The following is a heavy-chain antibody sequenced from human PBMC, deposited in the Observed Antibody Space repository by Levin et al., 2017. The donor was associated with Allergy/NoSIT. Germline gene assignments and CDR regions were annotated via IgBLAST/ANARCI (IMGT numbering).Heavy chain of an antibody. V-gene: IGHV3-33*01. CDR1: GFTFNDYG. CDR2: IWYNGINK. CDR3: ARISGGTYYLLDY. D-gene: IGHD1-26*01. Sequence: HGESLKISCAASGFTFNDYGFHWVRQAPGKGLEWVAVIWYNGINKYYADSVRGRFTASRDNFESTLYLQMDSLRAEDTAVYYCARISGGTYYLLDYWGQGTLVTVSS. J-gene: IGHJ4*02.